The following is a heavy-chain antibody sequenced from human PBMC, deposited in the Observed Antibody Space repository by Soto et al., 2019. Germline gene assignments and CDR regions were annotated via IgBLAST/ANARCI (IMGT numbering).Heavy chain of an antibody. J-gene: IGHJ6*02. V-gene: IGHV1-69*06. D-gene: IGHD1-26*01. CDR2: IIPIFGTA. CDR3: ARGVWGGSPVNYYYYYGMDV. Sequence: SVKVSCKASGGTFSSYAISWVRQAPGQGLEWMGGIIPIFGTANYAQKFQGRVTITADKSTSTAYMELSSLRSEDTAVYYCARGVWGGSPVNYYYYYGMDVWGQGTTVTVSS. CDR1: GGTFSSYA.